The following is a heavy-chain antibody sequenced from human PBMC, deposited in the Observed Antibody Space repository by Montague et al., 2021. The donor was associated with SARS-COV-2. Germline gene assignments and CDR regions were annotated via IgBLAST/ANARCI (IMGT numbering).Heavy chain of an antibody. Sequence: SETLSLTCTVSGGSISSYYWSWIRQPPGKGLEWIGYIYYSGSTNYNPSLKSRVTISVDTSKNQFSLKLSSVTAADTAVHYCARDKPDYDFWPGYGMDVWGQGTTVTVSS. J-gene: IGHJ6*02. CDR1: GGSISSYY. D-gene: IGHD3-3*01. CDR3: ARDKPDYDFWPGYGMDV. V-gene: IGHV4-59*01. CDR2: IYYSGST.